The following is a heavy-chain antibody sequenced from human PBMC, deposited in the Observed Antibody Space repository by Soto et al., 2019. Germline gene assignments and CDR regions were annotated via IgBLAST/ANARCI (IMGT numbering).Heavy chain of an antibody. Sequence: GGSLRLSCAASGFTFSSYAMSWVRQAPGKGLEWVSAISGSGGSTYYADSVKGRFTISRDNSKNTLYLQMNSLRAEDTAVYYCAKAKGPYCTNGVCPTIDAFDIWGQGTMVTVSS. CDR3: AKAKGPYCTNGVCPTIDAFDI. CDR1: GFTFSSYA. D-gene: IGHD2-8*01. J-gene: IGHJ3*02. V-gene: IGHV3-23*01. CDR2: ISGSGGST.